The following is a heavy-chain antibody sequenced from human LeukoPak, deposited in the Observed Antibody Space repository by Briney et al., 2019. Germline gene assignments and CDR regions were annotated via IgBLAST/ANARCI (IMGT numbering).Heavy chain of an antibody. CDR3: ARDKVVAAIGAADWFDP. CDR1: GGSISSYY. D-gene: IGHD2-15*01. V-gene: IGHV4-39*07. CDR2: IYYSGST. Sequence: PSETLSLTCTVSGGSISSYYWSWIRQPPGKGLEWIGSIYYSGSTYYNPSLKSRVTISVDTSKNQFSLKLSSVTAADTAVYYCARDKVVAAIGAADWFDPWGQGTLVTVSS. J-gene: IGHJ5*02.